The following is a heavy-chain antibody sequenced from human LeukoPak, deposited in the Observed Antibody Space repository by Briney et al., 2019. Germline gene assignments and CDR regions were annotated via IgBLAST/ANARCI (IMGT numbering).Heavy chain of an antibody. Sequence: PGRSLRLSCAASGFTFSSYGMHWVRQAPGKGLEWVAVISFDGSNKYCSDSVKGRFTIYRDYSKNTLYLQMNSLRAEDTAVYYCAKDPIPGRIAAAGTGWFDYWGQGTLVTVPS. J-gene: IGHJ5*01. CDR2: ISFDGSNK. V-gene: IGHV3-30*18. D-gene: IGHD6-13*01. CDR1: GFTFSSYG. CDR3: AKDPIPGRIAAAGTGWFDY.